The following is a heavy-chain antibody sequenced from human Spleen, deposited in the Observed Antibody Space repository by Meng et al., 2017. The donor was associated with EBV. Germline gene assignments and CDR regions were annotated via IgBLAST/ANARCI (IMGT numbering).Heavy chain of an antibody. Sequence: KSGSRHGKSPPTPSLTLGIPGNSVPGPGVAWPVIRPSPSGGLEWLGRPYYSSKLNNDYALSVKSLVTINQDTSTNQYPLQMHSVTPQDTAVYYCAREGTGATYDHWGQGTLVTVSS. CDR3: AREGTGATYDH. V-gene: IGHV6-1*01. CDR1: GNSVPGPGVA. J-gene: IGHJ5*02. CDR2: PYYSSKLNN. D-gene: IGHD2-15*01.